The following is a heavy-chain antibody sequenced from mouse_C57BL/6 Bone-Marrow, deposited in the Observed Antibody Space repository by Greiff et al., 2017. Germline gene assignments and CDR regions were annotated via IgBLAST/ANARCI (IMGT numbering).Heavy chain of an antibody. V-gene: IGHV5-6*01. D-gene: IGHD2-3*01. J-gene: IGHJ2*01. CDR3: ARGGYYAGY. Sequence: EVQVVESGGDLVKPGGSLKLSCAASGFTFSSYGMSWVRQTPDKRLEWVATISSGGSYTYYPDSVKGRFTISRDNAKNTLYLQMSSLKSEDTAMYYCARGGYYAGYWGQGTTLTVSS. CDR2: ISSGGSYT. CDR1: GFTFSSYG.